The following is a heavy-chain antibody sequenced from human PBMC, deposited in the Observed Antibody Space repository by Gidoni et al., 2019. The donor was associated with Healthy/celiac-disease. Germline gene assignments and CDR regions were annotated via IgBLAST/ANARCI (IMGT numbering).Heavy chain of an antibody. CDR2: INHSGST. CDR3: ARGKSGYYYY. D-gene: IGHD3-22*01. V-gene: IGHV4-34*01. CDR1: GGSFGGYY. J-gene: IGHJ4*02. Sequence: QVQLQQWGAGLLKPSETLSLTCAVYGGSFGGYYWSWIRQPPGKGLEWIGEINHSGSTNYNPSLKSRVTISVDTSKNQFSLKLSSVTAADTAVYYCARGKSGYYYYWGQGTLVTVSS.